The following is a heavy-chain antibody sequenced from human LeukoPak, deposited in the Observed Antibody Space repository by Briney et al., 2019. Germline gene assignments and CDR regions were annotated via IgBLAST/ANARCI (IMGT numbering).Heavy chain of an antibody. CDR1: GLIFSSSG. CDR2: ISYDGSEK. J-gene: IGHJ4*02. V-gene: IGHV3-30*18. CDR3: AKVWSVGATIYYFDY. D-gene: IGHD1-26*01. Sequence: PGGSLRLSCTVSGLIFSSSGIHWVRQAPGKGLVWVAGISYDGSEKYYAESVKGRFTISRDNSKNTLYLQMNSLRAEDTAVYYCAKVWSVGATIYYFDYWGQGTLVTVSS.